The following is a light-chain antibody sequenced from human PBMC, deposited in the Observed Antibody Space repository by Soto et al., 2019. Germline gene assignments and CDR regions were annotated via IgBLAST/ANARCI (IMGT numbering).Light chain of an antibody. Sequence: EIVLTQSPGTLSLSSGERATLSCRASQGVAKNYLAWYQQKPGQPPRLLIYGASTRATDIPDRFSGSGSGTDFTLTISRLEPEDFAVYCCQQYGGAPRTFGQGTKVETK. CDR1: QGVAKNY. CDR2: GAS. CDR3: QQYGGAPRT. J-gene: IGKJ1*01. V-gene: IGKV3-20*01.